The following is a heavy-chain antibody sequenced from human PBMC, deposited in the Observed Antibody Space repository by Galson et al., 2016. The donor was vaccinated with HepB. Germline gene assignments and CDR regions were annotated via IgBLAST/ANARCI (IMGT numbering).Heavy chain of an antibody. CDR2: IAWDGGGT. V-gene: IGHV3-43*01. CDR1: GFKFDDYT. CDR3: VRGVASYYYDVDV. J-gene: IGHJ6*02. D-gene: IGHD3-10*01. Sequence: SLRLSCAVSGFKFDDYTMHWVRQPPGKGLEWVSLIAWDGGGTFYADSVRGRFTISRDNSRDSLSLQMNSLRSEDTALYYCVRGVASYYYDVDVWGQGTTVTVSS.